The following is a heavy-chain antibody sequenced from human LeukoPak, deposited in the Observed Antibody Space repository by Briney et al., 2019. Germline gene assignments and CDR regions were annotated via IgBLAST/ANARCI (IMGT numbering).Heavy chain of an antibody. CDR1: GVSITSYY. CDR3: RRDPYIVGGPDAYYYMDD. CDR2: IFHSGST. D-gene: IGHD3-16*01. V-gene: IGHV4-59*12. Sequence: SETLSLTCTVSGVSITSYYWSWVRQPPGKGLEWIGYIFHSGSTNYNPSLKSRVPISVDTSKNQFSLKLNSLTAADRSCFYLRRDPYIVGGPDAYYYMDDWGKGTTVTISS. J-gene: IGHJ6*03.